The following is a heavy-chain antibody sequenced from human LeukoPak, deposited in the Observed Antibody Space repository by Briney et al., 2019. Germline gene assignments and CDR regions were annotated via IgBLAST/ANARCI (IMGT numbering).Heavy chain of an antibody. V-gene: IGHV1-46*01. D-gene: IGHD6-19*01. Sequence: GASVKVSCKASGYTFTSYYMHWVRQAPGQGLEWMGIINPSGGSTSYAQKFQGRVTMTRDTSTSTVYMELSSLRSEDTAVYYCARDGSGRHEASRQSDYWGQGTLVTVSS. CDR1: GYTFTSYY. CDR3: ARDGSGRHEASRQSDY. J-gene: IGHJ4*02. CDR2: INPSGGST.